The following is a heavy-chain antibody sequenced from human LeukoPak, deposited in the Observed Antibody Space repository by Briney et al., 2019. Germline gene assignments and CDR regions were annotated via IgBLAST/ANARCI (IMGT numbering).Heavy chain of an antibody. J-gene: IGHJ4*02. CDR3: AKSRYYDILTGYLH. CDR1: GFTFSSYS. D-gene: IGHD3-9*01. V-gene: IGHV3-21*01. Sequence: PGGSLRLSCAASGFTFSSYSMYWVRQAPGKGLEWVSSISSSSSYIYYADSVKGRFTISRDNAKNSLYLQMNSLRAEDTAVYYCAKSRYYDILTGYLHWGQGTLVTVSS. CDR2: ISSSSSYI.